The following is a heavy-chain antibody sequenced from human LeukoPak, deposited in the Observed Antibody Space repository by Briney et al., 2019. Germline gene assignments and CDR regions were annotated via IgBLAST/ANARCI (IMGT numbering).Heavy chain of an antibody. J-gene: IGHJ4*02. CDR1: GGSISNYY. CDR3: ARVPRRWLQSFDY. D-gene: IGHD5-24*01. V-gene: IGHV4-34*01. Sequence: KPSETLSLTCTVSGGSISNYYWSWIRQPPGKGLEWIGEINHSGSTNYNPSLKSRVTISVDTSKNQFSLKLSSVTAADTAVYYCARVPRRWLQSFDYWGQGTLVTVSS. CDR2: INHSGST.